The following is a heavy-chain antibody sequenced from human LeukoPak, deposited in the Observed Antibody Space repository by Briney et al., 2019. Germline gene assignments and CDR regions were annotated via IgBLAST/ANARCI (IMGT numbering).Heavy chain of an antibody. J-gene: IGHJ1*01. V-gene: IGHV3-30*18. CDR2: ISYDGSNK. CDR1: GFTFSSYG. Sequence: GRSLRLSCAASGFTFSSYGMHWVRQAPGKGLEWVAVISYDGSNKYYADSVKGRFTISRDNSKNTLYLQMNSLRAEDTAVYYCAKDGAGGDYYDSSGYYLGYFQHWGQGTLVTVSS. D-gene: IGHD3-22*01. CDR3: AKDGAGGDYYDSSGYYLGYFQH.